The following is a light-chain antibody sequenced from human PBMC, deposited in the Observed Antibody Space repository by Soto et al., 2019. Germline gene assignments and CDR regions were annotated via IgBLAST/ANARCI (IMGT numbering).Light chain of an antibody. Sequence: EVGLTQSPGTLSLSPGERATLSCRASQRFSIISLAWYQQKPGQAPRLLMYGASSRATGIPDRFSGSGSGTDFPLTISRLEPEDSAVYYCQQYGSSSWTFGQGTKVEIK. J-gene: IGKJ1*01. CDR1: QRFSIIS. CDR2: GAS. CDR3: QQYGSSSWT. V-gene: IGKV3-20*01.